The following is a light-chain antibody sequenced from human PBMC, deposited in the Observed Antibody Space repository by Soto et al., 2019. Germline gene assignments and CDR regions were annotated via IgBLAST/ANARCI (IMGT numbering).Light chain of an antibody. CDR3: GTWDSSLSAYV. J-gene: IGLJ1*01. Sequence: QSVLTQPPSVSAAPGQTVTISCSGSSSNIGNNYVSWYQQLTGTAPKLLIYDNNKRPSGSPDRFSVSKSGTSATLGITGLQTGDEADYYGGTWDSSLSAYVFGTGTKVTVL. CDR2: DNN. CDR1: SSNIGNNY. V-gene: IGLV1-51*01.